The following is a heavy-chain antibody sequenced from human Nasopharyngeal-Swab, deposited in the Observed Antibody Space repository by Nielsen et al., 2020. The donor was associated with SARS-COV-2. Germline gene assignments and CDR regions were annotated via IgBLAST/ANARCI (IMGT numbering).Heavy chain of an antibody. J-gene: IGHJ3*02. V-gene: IGHV1-46*01. Sequence: WVRQAPGQGLEWMGIINPSGGSTSYAQKFQGRVTMTRDTSTSTVYMELSSLRSEDTAVYYCARDRDCSSTSCYRGIDIWGQGTMVT. D-gene: IGHD2-2*01. CDR3: ARDRDCSSTSCYRGIDI. CDR2: INPSGGST.